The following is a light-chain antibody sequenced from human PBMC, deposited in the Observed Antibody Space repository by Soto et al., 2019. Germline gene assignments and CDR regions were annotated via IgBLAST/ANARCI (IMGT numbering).Light chain of an antibody. CDR2: RIS. CDR1: QSVSDNY. V-gene: IGKV3-20*01. J-gene: IGKJ2*02. CDR3: HQYANSPCT. Sequence: EIVLTQSPGTLSLSPGERATLSCRASQSVSDNYLAWYQQRPGQAPRLLIYRISTRAAGIPDRFSGSGSGTDFTLTINTREPEALAVYYCHQYANSPCTFGQGTKLEIK.